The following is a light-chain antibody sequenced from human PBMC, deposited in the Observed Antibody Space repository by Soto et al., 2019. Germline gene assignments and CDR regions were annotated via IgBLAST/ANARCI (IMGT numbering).Light chain of an antibody. CDR3: SLYTIRSTWV. J-gene: IGLJ3*02. Sequence: QSALTQPPSVSGSPGQSVTISCTGTSSDVGTYNRVSWYQQPPGTAPKLMIYEVSNRPSGVPDRFSGSKSGNTASLTISGLQAEDEADYYCSLYTIRSTWVFGGGTKVTVL. CDR1: SSDVGTYNR. V-gene: IGLV2-18*01. CDR2: EVS.